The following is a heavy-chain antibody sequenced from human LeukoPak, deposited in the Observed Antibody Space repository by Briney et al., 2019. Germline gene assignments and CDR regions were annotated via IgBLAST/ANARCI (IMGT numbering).Heavy chain of an antibody. Sequence: GGSLRLSCAASGFTFSSYGMHWVRQAPGKGLEWVAVISFDGSNKYYADSVKGRFTISRDNSKKTLYLQMNSLRAEDTAVYYCAKLFTTVTTNPKDVWGRGTTVTVSS. CDR1: GFTFSSYG. CDR2: ISFDGSNK. D-gene: IGHD4-17*01. CDR3: AKLFTTVTTNPKDV. J-gene: IGHJ6*04. V-gene: IGHV3-30*18.